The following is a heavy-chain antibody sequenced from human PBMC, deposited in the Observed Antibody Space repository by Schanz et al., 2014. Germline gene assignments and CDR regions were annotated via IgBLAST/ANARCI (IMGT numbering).Heavy chain of an antibody. J-gene: IGHJ4*02. Sequence: QVQLLQSGAEVKKPGASVKVSCKASGYTFTGYYMHWVRQAPGQGLEWMGRIKPNSGGTNYAQKFQGRVTMTRDTSISTAYMELSSLRSDDTAVYYCARELRLEYYFDYWGQGTQVTVSS. CDR3: ARELRLEYYFDY. CDR2: IKPNSGGT. V-gene: IGHV1-2*02. CDR1: GYTFTGYY. D-gene: IGHD4-17*01.